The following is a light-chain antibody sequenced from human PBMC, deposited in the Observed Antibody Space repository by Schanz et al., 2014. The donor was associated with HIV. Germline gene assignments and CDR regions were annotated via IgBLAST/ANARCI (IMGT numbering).Light chain of an antibody. CDR3: QHYSSYSHT. CDR2: AGS. Sequence: DVQMTQSPTTLSASVGDRVTITCRASQNIGKWLTWYQQKPGKAPKLLIYAGSRLQSGVPSRFSGSGSGTDFTLTISSLQPEDFATYYCQHYSSYSHTFGQGTRLDIK. V-gene: IGKV1-5*01. J-gene: IGKJ2*01. CDR1: QNIGKW.